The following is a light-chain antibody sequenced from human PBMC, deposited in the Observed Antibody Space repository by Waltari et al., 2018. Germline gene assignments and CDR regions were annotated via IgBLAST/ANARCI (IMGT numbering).Light chain of an antibody. CDR3: QHYVRLPVT. V-gene: IGKV3-20*01. CDR2: ATS. Sequence: EIVLTQSPGTLSLSPGEIATLSCRASQSVGRSLAWYQQKPGRAPRLLIYATSNRATGIPDRFSASGSGKDFSLTISRLEPEDFALYYCQHYVRLPVTFGQGTKVEVK. CDR1: QSVGRS. J-gene: IGKJ1*01.